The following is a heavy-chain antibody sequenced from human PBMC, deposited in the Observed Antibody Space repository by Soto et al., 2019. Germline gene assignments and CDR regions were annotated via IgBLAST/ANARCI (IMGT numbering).Heavy chain of an antibody. D-gene: IGHD4-4*01. CDR1: GFTFSSYS. CDR2: ITSSSDTI. J-gene: IGHJ4*02. CDR3: AKDKLYSNYEYYFDH. Sequence: EVQLVESGGGLVQPGGSLRLSCAASGFTFSSYSMNWVRQAPGKGLEWVSYITSSSDTIYYADSVKGRFTISRDNAKNSLYLQMNSLGDEDTAVYYCAKDKLYSNYEYYFDHWGQGTLVTVSS. V-gene: IGHV3-48*02.